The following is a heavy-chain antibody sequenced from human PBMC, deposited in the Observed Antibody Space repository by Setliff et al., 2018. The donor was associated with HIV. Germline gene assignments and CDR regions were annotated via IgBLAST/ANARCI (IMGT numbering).Heavy chain of an antibody. D-gene: IGHD3-22*01. Sequence: SETLSLTCSVSGASISSMNSGTYYWSWIRQHPGKGLEWIGYIFFAGSTYYTPSLKSRLSISMDTSDLFSLRLSSVTAADTAVYFCAIGRPFGGYRTIFDYWGQGRLVTVS. CDR2: IFFAGST. CDR1: GASISSMNSGTYY. CDR3: AIGRPFGGYRTIFDY. V-gene: IGHV4-31*03. J-gene: IGHJ4*02.